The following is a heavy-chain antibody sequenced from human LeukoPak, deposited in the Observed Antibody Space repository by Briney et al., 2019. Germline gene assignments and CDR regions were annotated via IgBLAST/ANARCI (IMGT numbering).Heavy chain of an antibody. CDR3: ARAQWAYFDY. V-gene: IGHV1-18*04. D-gene: IGHD1-26*01. J-gene: IGHJ4*02. Sequence: ASVKVSCKASGYTFTGYYMHWVRQAPGQGLEWMGWISAYNGNTNYAQKLQGRVTMTTDTSTSTAYMELRSLRSDDTAVYYCARAQWAYFDYWGQGTLVTVSS. CDR2: ISAYNGNT. CDR1: GYTFTGYY.